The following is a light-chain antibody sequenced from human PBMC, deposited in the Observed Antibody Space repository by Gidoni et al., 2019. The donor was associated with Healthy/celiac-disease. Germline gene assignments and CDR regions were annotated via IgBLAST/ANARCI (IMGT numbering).Light chain of an antibody. V-gene: IGLV1-40*01. CDR2: GNS. CDR3: QSYDSSLSGYWV. CDR1: SSNIGAGYD. Sequence: QSVLTQPPSVSGAPGQRVTISCTGSSSNIGAGYDVLCYQQLPGTAPKPLIYGNSTRPSGVPARFSGSKSGTSASLAITGLQAEDEADYYCQSYDSSLSGYWVFGGGTKLTVL. J-gene: IGLJ3*02.